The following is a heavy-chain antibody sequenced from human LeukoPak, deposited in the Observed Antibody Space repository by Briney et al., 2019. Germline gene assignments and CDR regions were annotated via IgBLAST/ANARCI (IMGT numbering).Heavy chain of an antibody. V-gene: IGHV3-7*01. Sequence: PGGSLRLSCEASGFTLSNRWMTWVRQAPGKGLEWVATIKQGGGEKFYVDSVRGRFTISEDSAKNSLYLQMNSLRADDTAVYYCARDPFDHWGPGTLVNVSS. CDR2: IKQGGGEK. CDR3: ARDPFDH. CDR1: GFTLSNRW. J-gene: IGHJ5*02.